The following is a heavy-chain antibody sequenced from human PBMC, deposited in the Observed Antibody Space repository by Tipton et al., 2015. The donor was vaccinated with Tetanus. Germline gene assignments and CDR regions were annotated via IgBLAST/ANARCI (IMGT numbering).Heavy chain of an antibody. J-gene: IGHJ6*04. V-gene: IGHV4-39*07. Sequence: TLSLTCSLSGGSISNSEYYWAWIRQPPGKGLEWIGYFLYSGSINYNPSLKSRVSMAVDTSKNQFSLQLRSVTAADTAVYYCARGDGYHYYYHMDVWGRGTTVTVSS. CDR3: ARGDGYHYYYHMDV. D-gene: IGHD1-26*01. CDR2: FLYSGSI. CDR1: GGSISNSEYY.